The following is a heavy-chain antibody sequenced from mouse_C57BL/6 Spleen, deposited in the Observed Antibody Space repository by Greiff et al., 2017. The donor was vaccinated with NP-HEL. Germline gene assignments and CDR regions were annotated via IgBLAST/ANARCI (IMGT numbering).Heavy chain of an antibody. Sequence: VQLQQSGAELVRPGASVTLSCKASGYTFTDYEMHWVKQTPVHGLEWIGAIDPETGGTAYNQKFKGKARLTADKSSSTAYMELRSLTSEDSAVYYCTGTTVVATDAMDYWGQGTSVTVSS. CDR3: TGTTVVATDAMDY. V-gene: IGHV1-15*01. D-gene: IGHD1-1*01. CDR2: IDPETGGT. CDR1: GYTFTDYE. J-gene: IGHJ4*01.